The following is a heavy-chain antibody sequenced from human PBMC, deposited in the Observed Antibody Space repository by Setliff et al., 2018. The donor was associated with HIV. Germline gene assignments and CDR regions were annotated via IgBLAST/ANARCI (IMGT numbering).Heavy chain of an antibody. CDR1: GYTFSSNA. CDR2: INAGNGNT. Sequence: ASVKVSCKTSGYTFSSNAIHWVRQAPGQSLEWMGWINAGNGNTKYSQKFQGRVSITRDTSASTVHMELSSLRSEDTAIYYCARSQGYFDWLSLGAFDYWGQGTLVTVSS. CDR3: ARSQGYFDWLSLGAFDY. V-gene: IGHV1-3*01. D-gene: IGHD3-9*01. J-gene: IGHJ4*02.